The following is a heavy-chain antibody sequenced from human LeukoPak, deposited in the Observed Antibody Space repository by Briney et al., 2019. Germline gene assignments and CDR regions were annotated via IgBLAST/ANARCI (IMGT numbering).Heavy chain of an antibody. J-gene: IGHJ5*02. CDR3: ARDGTSWARRGNNWFDP. Sequence: GGSLRLSCAASGFTFSSYAMHWVRQAPGKGLEWVAVISYDGSNKYYADSVKGRFTISRDNSKNTLYLQMNSLRAEDTAVYYCARDGTSWARRGNNWFDPWGQGTLVTVSS. CDR2: ISYDGSNK. CDR1: GFTFSSYA. V-gene: IGHV3-30-3*01. D-gene: IGHD2-2*01.